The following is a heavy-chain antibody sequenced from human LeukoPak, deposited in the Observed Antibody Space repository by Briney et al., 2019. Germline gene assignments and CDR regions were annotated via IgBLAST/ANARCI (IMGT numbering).Heavy chain of an antibody. CDR3: ARLPYYYDSSGYYYAGPFDY. V-gene: IGHV4-61*01. J-gene: IGHJ4*02. CDR1: GYSIRSGYY. D-gene: IGHD3-22*01. CDR2: IYYSGST. Sequence: PSETLSLTCAVSGYSIRSGYYWGWIRQPPGKGLEWIGYIYYSGSTNYNPSLKSRVTTSVDTSKNQFSLKLSSVTAADTAVYYCARLPYYYDSSGYYYAGPFDYWGQGTLVTVSS.